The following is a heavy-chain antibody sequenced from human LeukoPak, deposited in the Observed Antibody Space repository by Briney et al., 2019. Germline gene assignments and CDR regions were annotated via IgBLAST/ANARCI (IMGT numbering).Heavy chain of an antibody. V-gene: IGHV3-23*01. CDR3: VKDSSWMGEYYFDY. Sequence: GGSLRLSCAASGFTFSSYAMSWVRQAPGKGLEWVSAISGSGGSTYYADSVKGRFTISRDNSKNTLYLQMNSLRADDTAVYYCVKDSSWMGEYYFDYWGQGTLVTVSS. CDR2: ISGSGGST. J-gene: IGHJ4*02. D-gene: IGHD3-16*01. CDR1: GFTFSSYA.